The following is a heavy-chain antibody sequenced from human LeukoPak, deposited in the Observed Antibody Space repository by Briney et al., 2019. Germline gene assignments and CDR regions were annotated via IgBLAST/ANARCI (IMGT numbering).Heavy chain of an antibody. D-gene: IGHD1-26*01. Sequence: GSLRLSCAASGFTFSSYAMSWVRQAPRKGLEWVSAIGGSGGSTYYADSVKGRFTISRDNSKNTLYLQMNSLRAEDTAVYYCAKDFCCGSYSSGAFDIRGQGTMVTVSS. V-gene: IGHV3-23*01. CDR2: IGGSGGST. CDR3: AKDFCCGSYSSGAFDI. J-gene: IGHJ3*02. CDR1: GFTFSSYA.